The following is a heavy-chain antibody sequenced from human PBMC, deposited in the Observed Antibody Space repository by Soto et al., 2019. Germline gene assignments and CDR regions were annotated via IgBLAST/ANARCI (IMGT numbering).Heavy chain of an antibody. D-gene: IGHD4-17*01. J-gene: IGHJ4*02. CDR1: GFTLRSYG. CDR2: MSYDGSNK. CDR3: AKEEIVYGDYYYFDC. V-gene: IGHV3-30*18. Sequence: GGSLRLSCAASGFTLRSYGMHWVRQAPGKGLEWVALMSYDGSNKYYADSVRGRFTISRDNSLNTLYLQMNSLRPEDTAVYYCAKEEIVYGDYYYFDCWGQGTLVTVSS.